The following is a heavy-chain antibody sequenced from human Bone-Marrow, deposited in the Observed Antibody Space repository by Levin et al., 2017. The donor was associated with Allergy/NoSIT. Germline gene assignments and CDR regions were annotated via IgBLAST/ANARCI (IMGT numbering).Heavy chain of an antibody. D-gene: IGHD2-2*02. CDR3: ASVGTEAAIL. J-gene: IGHJ4*02. V-gene: IGHV1-18*01. Sequence: GESLKISCKASGYTFSNFGVSWVRQAPGQGLEWMGWITGYNGDTNYAQKFEDRVTITIDTSTSTAHMELRSLTYDDTARYFCASVGTEAAILWGQGTLVTVSS. CDR1: GYTFSNFG. CDR2: ITGYNGDT.